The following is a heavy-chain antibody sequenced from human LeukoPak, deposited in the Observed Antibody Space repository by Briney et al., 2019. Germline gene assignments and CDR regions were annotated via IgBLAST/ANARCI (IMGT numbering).Heavy chain of an antibody. CDR1: GFTFSSYS. J-gene: IGHJ4*02. Sequence: GGSLRLSCAASGFTFSSYSMNWVRQAPGKGLEWVAVISYDGSNKYYADSVKGRFTISRDNSKNTLYLQMNSLRAEDTAVYYCAKPYYDILTGYYEYYFDYWGQGTLVTVSS. D-gene: IGHD3-9*01. CDR2: ISYDGSNK. CDR3: AKPYYDILTGYYEYYFDY. V-gene: IGHV3-30*18.